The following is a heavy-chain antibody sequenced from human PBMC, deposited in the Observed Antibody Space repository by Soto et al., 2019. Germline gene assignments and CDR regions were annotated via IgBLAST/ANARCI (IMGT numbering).Heavy chain of an antibody. V-gene: IGHV3-7*01. CDR2: IKQDGSEK. D-gene: IGHD3-3*01. CDR1: GFTFSSYW. CDR3: ARDELQDYDFWSGYYFQVPYYYYYYMDV. Sequence: GGSLRLSCAASGFTFSSYWMSWVRQAPGKGLEWVANIKQDGSEKYYVDSVKGRFTISRDNAKNSLYLQMNSLRAEDTAVYYCARDELQDYDFWSGYYFQVPYYYYYYMDVWGKGTTVTVSS. J-gene: IGHJ6*03.